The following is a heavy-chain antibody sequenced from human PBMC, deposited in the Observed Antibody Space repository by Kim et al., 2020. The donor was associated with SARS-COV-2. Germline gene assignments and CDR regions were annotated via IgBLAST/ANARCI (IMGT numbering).Heavy chain of an antibody. CDR3: ARDATYYYDSSGYYNNWFDP. CDR2: ISSSSSYI. D-gene: IGHD3-22*01. CDR1: GFTFSSYS. V-gene: IGHV3-21*01. Sequence: GGSLRLSCAASGFTFSSYSMNWVRQAPGKGLEWVSSISSSSSYIYYADSVKGRFTISRDNAKNSLYLQMNSLRAEDTAVYYCARDATYYYDSSGYYNNWFDPWGQGTLVTVSS. J-gene: IGHJ5*02.